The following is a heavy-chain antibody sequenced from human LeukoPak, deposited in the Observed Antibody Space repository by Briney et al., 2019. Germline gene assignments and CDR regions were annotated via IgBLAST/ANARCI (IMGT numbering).Heavy chain of an antibody. D-gene: IGHD3-10*01. CDR3: ARDYYGSGPKDV. J-gene: IGHJ6*02. CDR1: VCTFSSYA. CDR2: IIPILGIA. V-gene: IGHV1-69*04. Sequence: SVKVSFKSSVCTFSSYAISWLRQAPGQGLECMGRIIPILGIANYAQKFQGRVTVTADKSPSTAYLELSSLRYEDTAVYYCARDYYGSGPKDVWGQGTTVTVSS.